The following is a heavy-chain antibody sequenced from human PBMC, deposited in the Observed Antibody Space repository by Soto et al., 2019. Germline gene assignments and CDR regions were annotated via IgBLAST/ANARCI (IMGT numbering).Heavy chain of an antibody. CDR1: GGSISSSSYY. V-gene: IGHV4-39*01. CDR2: FYYSGST. J-gene: IGHJ4*02. Sequence: SETLSLTCTVSGGSISSSSYYWGWIRQPPGKGLEWIGSFYYSGSTFYNPSLKSRVTISVDTSKNQFSLKLTSVTAADTAVYYCARTERGVIAVFDYWGQGTLVTVSS. CDR3: ARTERGVIAVFDY. D-gene: IGHD6-19*01.